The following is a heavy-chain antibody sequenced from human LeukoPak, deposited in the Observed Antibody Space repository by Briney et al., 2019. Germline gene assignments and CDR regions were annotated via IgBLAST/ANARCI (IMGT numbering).Heavy chain of an antibody. D-gene: IGHD5-18*01. CDR3: VRDGYSYSFMLAFDI. CDR1: GFTFSGYW. J-gene: IGHJ3*02. V-gene: IGHV3-74*01. Sequence: QAGGSLRLSCAASGFTFSGYWMHWVRQAPGKGLVWVSRINSDGSSTSYADSVKGRFTISRDSAKNTLYPQMNSLRAEDTAVYYCVRDGYSYSFMLAFDIWGLGTRVTVSS. CDR2: INSDGSST.